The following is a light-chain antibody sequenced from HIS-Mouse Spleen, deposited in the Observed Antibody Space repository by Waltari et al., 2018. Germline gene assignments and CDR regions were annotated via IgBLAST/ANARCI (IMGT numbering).Light chain of an antibody. Sequence: QSALTQPASVSGSPGQSITISCTGTSSDVGSYNLVSWYQQHPGKAPKLMIYEGSKRPSGVSNRVTGSKSGNTASLTISGLQAEDEADYYCCSYAGSSTWVFGRGTKLTVL. CDR3: CSYAGSSTWV. CDR1: SSDVGSYNL. J-gene: IGLJ3*02. V-gene: IGLV2-23*01. CDR2: EGS.